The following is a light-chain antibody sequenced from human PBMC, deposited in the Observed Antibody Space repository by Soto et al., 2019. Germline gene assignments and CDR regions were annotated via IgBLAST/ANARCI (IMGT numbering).Light chain of an antibody. Sequence: DIQRTHSPSSLSASVGARVTITCQASQDISNYLIWYQQKPGKAPKLLIYDASDLETGVPSRFSGSGSGTGFTFTISSLQPEDFATYYCQQYESLPLTFGQGTRLEI. CDR1: QDISNY. CDR3: QQYESLPLT. V-gene: IGKV1-33*01. J-gene: IGKJ5*01. CDR2: DAS.